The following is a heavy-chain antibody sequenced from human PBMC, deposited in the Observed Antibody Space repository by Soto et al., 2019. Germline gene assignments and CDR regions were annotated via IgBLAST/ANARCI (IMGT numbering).Heavy chain of an antibody. Sequence: QVQLQESGPGLVKPSQTLSLTCTVSGGSIRRGGYYWSWIRQHPGKGLEWIGYIYHSGSTYYNPSLKSRVTISVVKYKNQFSLKMSSVTAADTAVYYCARDPEYHAFDIWGQGTIVTVSS. CDR2: IYHSGST. CDR3: ARDPEYHAFDI. J-gene: IGHJ3*02. CDR1: GGSIRRGGYY. V-gene: IGHV4-31*03.